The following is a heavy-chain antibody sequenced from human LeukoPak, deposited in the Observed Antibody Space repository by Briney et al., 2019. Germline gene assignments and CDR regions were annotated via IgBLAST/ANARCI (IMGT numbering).Heavy chain of an antibody. CDR2: IWYDGRNK. CDR1: GFTFSSYG. J-gene: IGHJ3*02. CDR3: ARVNRGDAFDI. Sequence: PGGSLRLSCAASGFTFSSYGMHWVRQAPGKGLEWVAVIWYDGRNKFYAGSLKGRFTISRDNSKNTLYLQMNSLRAEDTAVYYCARVNRGDAFDIWGPGTLVTVSS. V-gene: IGHV3-33*01. D-gene: IGHD3-16*02.